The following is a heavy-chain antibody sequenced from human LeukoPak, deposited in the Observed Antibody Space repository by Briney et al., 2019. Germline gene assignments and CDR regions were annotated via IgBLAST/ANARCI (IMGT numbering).Heavy chain of an antibody. CDR2: IIPIFGTA. CDR3: ARDSPVVPAAIRYYYYMDV. CDR1: GGTFSSYA. D-gene: IGHD2-2*01. Sequence: GASVKVSCKASGGTFSSYAISWVRQAPGQGLEWMGGIIPIFGTANYAQKFQGRVTITTDESTSTAYMELSSLRSEDTAVYYCARDSPVVPAAIRYYYYMDVWGKGTTVTVSS. V-gene: IGHV1-69*05. J-gene: IGHJ6*03.